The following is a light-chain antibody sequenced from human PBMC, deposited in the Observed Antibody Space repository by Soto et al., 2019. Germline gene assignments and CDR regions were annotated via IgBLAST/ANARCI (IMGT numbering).Light chain of an antibody. Sequence: QSVLSQPRSMSESPGQSVTISCSGTSRDVGAYNYVSWFQHHPGKAPKLIIYDVTRRPSGVPDRFSGSKSGNTASLTISGLQTEDEADYYCLVSYNGANWVFGGGTKLTVL. CDR1: SRDVGAYNY. V-gene: IGLV2-11*01. CDR3: LVSYNGANWV. CDR2: DVT. J-gene: IGLJ3*02.